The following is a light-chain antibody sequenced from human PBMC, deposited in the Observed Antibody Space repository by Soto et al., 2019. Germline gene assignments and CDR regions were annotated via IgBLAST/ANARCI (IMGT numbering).Light chain of an antibody. J-gene: IGKJ5*01. CDR1: QDVSNW. CDR3: QQANRFPPIT. V-gene: IGKV1D-12*01. CDR2: AAS. Sequence: DIQMTQSPSSVSASVGDRVTITCRASQDVSNWLAWYQQKAGKAPKLLIYAASRLQSGVPSRFSGSGSGTVFTLTISNLQPRDFATYCCQQANRFPPITFGQGTRLEIK.